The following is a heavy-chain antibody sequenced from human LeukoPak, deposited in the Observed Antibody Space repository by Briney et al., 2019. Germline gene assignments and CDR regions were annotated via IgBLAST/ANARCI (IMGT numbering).Heavy chain of an antibody. CDR2: IYSSGST. J-gene: IGHJ4*02. D-gene: IGHD2-15*01. CDR1: GGSISSYY. Sequence: SETLSLTCTVSGGSISSYYWSWIRQPAGKGLEWIGRIYSSGSTNYNPSLKSRVTMSVDTSKNQFSLKLSSVTAADTAVYYCARDKGSWWSKIYFDYWGQGTLVTVSS. V-gene: IGHV4-4*07. CDR3: ARDKGSWWSKIYFDY.